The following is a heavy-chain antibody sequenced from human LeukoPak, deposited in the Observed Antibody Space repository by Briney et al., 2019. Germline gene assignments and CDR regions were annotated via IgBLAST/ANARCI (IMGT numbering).Heavy chain of an antibody. CDR3: ARRRADRQSFFFDY. Sequence: GGSLRLSCSVSGITVSNYGMSWVRQAPGKGLEWVAGISDSGGGTKYADSVKGRFTTSRDNPKNTLYLQMSSLRAEDTAVYYCARRRADRQSFFFDYWGQGTLVTVSS. V-gene: IGHV3-23*01. CDR1: GITVSNYG. CDR2: ISDSGGGT. J-gene: IGHJ4*02. D-gene: IGHD6-6*01.